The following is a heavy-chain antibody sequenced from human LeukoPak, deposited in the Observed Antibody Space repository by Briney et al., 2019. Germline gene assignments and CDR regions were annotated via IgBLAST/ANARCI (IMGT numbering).Heavy chain of an antibody. D-gene: IGHD3-10*01. V-gene: IGHV3-48*04. CDR1: GFTFSSYS. CDR2: ISSSSGTI. J-gene: IGHJ4*02. Sequence: GGSLRLSCAASGFTFSSYSMNWVRQAPGKGLEWVSYISSSSGTIYYADSVKGRFTISRDNAKNSLYLQMNSLRAEDTAVYYCARDSRVRGVDYWGQGTLVTVSS. CDR3: ARDSRVRGVDY.